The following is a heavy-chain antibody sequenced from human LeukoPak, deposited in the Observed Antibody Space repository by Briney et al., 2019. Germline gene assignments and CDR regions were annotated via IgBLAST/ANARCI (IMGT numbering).Heavy chain of an antibody. CDR2: ISSSSSYI. D-gene: IGHD3-10*01. J-gene: IGHJ4*02. Sequence: GGSLRLSCAASGFTFSSYSMNWVRQAPGKGLEWVSSISSSSSYIYYADSVKGRFTISRDNAKNSLYLQMNSLRAEDTAVYYCAKDPATTYYYGSGDWWGQGTLVTVSS. V-gene: IGHV3-21*01. CDR3: AKDPATTYYYGSGDW. CDR1: GFTFSSYS.